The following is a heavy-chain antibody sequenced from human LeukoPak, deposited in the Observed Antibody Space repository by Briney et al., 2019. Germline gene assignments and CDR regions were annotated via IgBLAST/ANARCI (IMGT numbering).Heavy chain of an antibody. CDR3: ARYDRGYDSLVSNYYGMDV. CDR2: ISAYNCNT. Sequence: PGASVKVSCKASGYTFTSYGISWVRQAPGQGLEWMGWISAYNCNTNYAQKPQGRVTMTTDTSKSTGYMELRSLRSDDTAVYYCARYDRGYDSLVSNYYGMDVWGQGTTVTVSS. V-gene: IGHV1-18*01. J-gene: IGHJ6*02. D-gene: IGHD5-12*01. CDR1: GYTFTSYG.